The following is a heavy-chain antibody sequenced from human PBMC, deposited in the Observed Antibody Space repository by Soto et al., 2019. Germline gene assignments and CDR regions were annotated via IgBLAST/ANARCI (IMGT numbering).Heavy chain of an antibody. CDR1: GGSISSSSYY. CDR2: IYYSGRT. Sequence: QLQLQESGPGLVKPSETLSLTCTVSGGSISSSSYYWGWIRQSPGKGLEWIGNIYYSGRTYYNPSLKSRVTISVATSKNRFSHRLSSVTAADTAVYDCATRGESSPFDYWGQGTLVTVSS. V-gene: IGHV4-39*01. CDR3: ATRGESSPFDY. J-gene: IGHJ4*02. D-gene: IGHD6-13*01.